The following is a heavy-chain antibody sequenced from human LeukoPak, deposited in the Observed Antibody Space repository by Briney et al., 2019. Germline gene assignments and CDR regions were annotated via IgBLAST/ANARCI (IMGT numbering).Heavy chain of an antibody. CDR3: ARVRRYCSGGSCSYYFDY. CDR2: INPNSGGT. D-gene: IGHD2-15*01. Sequence: ASVTVSCKASGYTFTGYYMHWVRQAPGQGLEWMGWINPNSGGTNYAQKFQGRVTMTRDTSISTAYMELSRLRSDDTAVYYCARVRRYCSGGSCSYYFDYWGQGTLVTVSS. CDR1: GYTFTGYY. J-gene: IGHJ4*02. V-gene: IGHV1-2*02.